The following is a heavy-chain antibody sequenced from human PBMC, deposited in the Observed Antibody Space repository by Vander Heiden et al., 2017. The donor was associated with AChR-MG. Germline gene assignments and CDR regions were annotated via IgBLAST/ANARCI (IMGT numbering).Heavy chain of an antibody. CDR2: IIPIFGTA. CDR1: GGTFSSYA. J-gene: IGHJ2*01. V-gene: IGHV1-69*06. CDR3: ASSRFDGYWKSGYFDL. Sequence: QVQPVQSGAEVKKPGSSVKVSCKASGGTFSSYAIRWVRQAPGQGLEWMGGIIPIFGTANYAQKFQGRVTITADKSTSTAYMELSSLRSEDTAVYYCASSRFDGYWKSGYFDLWGRGTLVTVSS. D-gene: IGHD1-1*01.